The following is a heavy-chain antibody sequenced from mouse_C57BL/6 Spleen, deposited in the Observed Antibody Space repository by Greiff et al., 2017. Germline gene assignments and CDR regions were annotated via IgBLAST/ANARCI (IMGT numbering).Heavy chain of an antibody. CDR3: ARLRGSSPSYYFDY. V-gene: IGHV1-52*01. Sequence: VQLQQPGAELVRPGSSVKLSCKASGYTFTSYWMHWVKQRPIQGLEWIGNIDPSDSETHYNQKFKDKSTLTVDKSSSTAYMQLSGLTSEDSAVYYCARLRGSSPSYYFDYWGQGTTLTVSS. D-gene: IGHD1-1*01. J-gene: IGHJ2*01. CDR2: IDPSDSET. CDR1: GYTFTSYW.